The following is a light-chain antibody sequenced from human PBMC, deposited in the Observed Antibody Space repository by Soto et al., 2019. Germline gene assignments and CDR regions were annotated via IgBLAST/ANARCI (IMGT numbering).Light chain of an antibody. J-gene: IGKJ5*01. V-gene: IGKV3D-15*01. CDR1: QSVDNN. CDR2: GAS. Sequence: EIVMTQSPVTLSASPGESATLSCRASQSVDNNVAWYQQKPGQAPRLLIYGASTRATGIPDGFSGSGSGTDFTLTISRLEPEDFAVYYCQQYNNWPPITFGQGTRLEIK. CDR3: QQYNNWPPIT.